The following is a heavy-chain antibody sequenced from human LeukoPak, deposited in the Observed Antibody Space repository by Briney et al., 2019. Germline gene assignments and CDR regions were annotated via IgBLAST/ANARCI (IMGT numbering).Heavy chain of an antibody. Sequence: ASVKVSCKASGGTFSSYAISWVRQAPGQGREWMGRIIPILGIANYAQKFQGRVTITADKSTSTAYMELRSLRSDDTGVYYCARDYGDYVSLFDYWGQGTLVTVSS. V-gene: IGHV1-69*04. D-gene: IGHD4-17*01. CDR2: IIPILGIA. CDR3: ARDYGDYVSLFDY. CDR1: GGTFSSYA. J-gene: IGHJ4*02.